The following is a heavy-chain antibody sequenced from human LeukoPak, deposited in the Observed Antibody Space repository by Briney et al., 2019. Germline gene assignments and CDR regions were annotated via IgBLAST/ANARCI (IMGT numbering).Heavy chain of an antibody. CDR2: ISAYNGST. Sequence: GASVKVSCKASGYTFTSYGISWVRQAPGQGLEWMGWISAYNGSTNYAQKLQGRVTMTTDTSTSTAYMEVRSLRSDDTAVYYCARVFSSSWYLEAIDYWGQGTLVTVSS. CDR1: GYTFTSYG. D-gene: IGHD6-13*01. J-gene: IGHJ4*02. V-gene: IGHV1-18*01. CDR3: ARVFSSSWYLEAIDY.